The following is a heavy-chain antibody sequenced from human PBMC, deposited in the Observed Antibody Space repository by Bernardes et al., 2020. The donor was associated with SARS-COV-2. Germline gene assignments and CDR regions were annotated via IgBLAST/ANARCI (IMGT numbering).Heavy chain of an antibody. V-gene: IGHV3-23*01. D-gene: IGHD2-2*01. J-gene: IGHJ4*02. CDR2: ISTGGKTT. CDR1: GFTFSNYA. CDR3: AKGLGGTVPTSRYSDY. Sequence: GGSLRLSCAASGFTFSNYAMNWVRQAPGKGLEWVSIISTGGKTTYYADSVKGRFTTSRDKSKNTLYLQVNSLRAEDTAVYYCAKGLGGTVPTSRYSDYWGQGTLVTVSS.